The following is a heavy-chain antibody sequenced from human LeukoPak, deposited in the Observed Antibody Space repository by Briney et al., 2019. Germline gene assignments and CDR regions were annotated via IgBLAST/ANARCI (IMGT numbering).Heavy chain of an antibody. V-gene: IGHV3-23*01. D-gene: IGHD2-21*02. J-gene: IGHJ4*02. CDR1: GFTFSSYS. CDR3: AKVSVGVTEPYFDY. Sequence: GGSLRLSCAASGFTFSSYSMNWVRQAPGKGLEWVSAISGSGGSTYYADSVKGRFTISRDNSKNTLYLQMNSLRAEDTAVYYCAKVSVGVTEPYFDYWGQGTLVTVSS. CDR2: ISGSGGST.